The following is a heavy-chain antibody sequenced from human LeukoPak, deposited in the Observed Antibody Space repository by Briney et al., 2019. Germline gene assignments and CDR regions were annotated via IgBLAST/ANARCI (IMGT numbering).Heavy chain of an antibody. CDR3: AKGSDRRNGRWTVDY. J-gene: IGHJ4*02. V-gene: IGHV3-23*01. Sequence: GGSLRLSCAASGFTFSSYAMSWVRQAPGKGLEWVSAISGSGGSTYYADSVKGRFTISRDNSKNTLYLQMNSLRAEDTVVYYCAKGSDRRNGRWTVDYWGQGTLVTVSS. D-gene: IGHD5-24*01. CDR1: GFTFSSYA. CDR2: ISGSGGST.